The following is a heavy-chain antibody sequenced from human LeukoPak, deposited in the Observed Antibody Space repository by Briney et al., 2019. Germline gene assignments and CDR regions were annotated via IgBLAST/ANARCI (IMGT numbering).Heavy chain of an antibody. D-gene: IGHD3-22*01. J-gene: IGHJ5*02. Sequence: ASVKVSCKASGYTFTSYGISWVRQAPGQGLEWMGWISAYNGNTNYAQKLQGRVTMTTDTSTSTAYMELRSLRSDDTAVYYCAREVSYDSSGYYSRGYNWFDPWGQGTLVTVSS. CDR3: AREVSYDSSGYYSRGYNWFDP. V-gene: IGHV1-18*01. CDR1: GYTFTSYG. CDR2: ISAYNGNT.